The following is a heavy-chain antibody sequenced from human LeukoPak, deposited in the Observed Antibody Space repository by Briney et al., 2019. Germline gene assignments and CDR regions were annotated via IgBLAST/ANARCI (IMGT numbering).Heavy chain of an antibody. D-gene: IGHD6-19*01. V-gene: IGHV3-20*04. CDR3: ARSASVAADYYFDN. J-gene: IGHJ4*02. CDR1: GFKFDDYG. Sequence: RTGGSLRLSCAASGFKFDDYGMSWVRQAPGKGLEWVSGLNWSGGTTGYADSVKGRFTISRDNAKNFLVLQMNSLRVEDTALYYCARSASVAADYYFDNWGQGTLVTVSS. CDR2: LNWSGGTT.